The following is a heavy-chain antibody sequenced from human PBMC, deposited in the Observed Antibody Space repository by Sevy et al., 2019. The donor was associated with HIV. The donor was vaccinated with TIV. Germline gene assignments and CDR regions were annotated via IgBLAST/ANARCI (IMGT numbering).Heavy chain of an antibody. CDR2: IYYSGST. D-gene: IGHD3-3*01. V-gene: IGHV4-59*01. CDR3: ARAPRFDFWSGYYLDY. J-gene: IGHJ4*02. Sequence: SETLSLTCTVSGGSISSYYWSWIRQPPGKGLEWIGYIYYSGSTKYNPSLKSRVTISVDTSKNQFSLKLSSVTAADTAVYYCARAPRFDFWSGYYLDYWGQGTLVTVSS. CDR1: GGSISSYY.